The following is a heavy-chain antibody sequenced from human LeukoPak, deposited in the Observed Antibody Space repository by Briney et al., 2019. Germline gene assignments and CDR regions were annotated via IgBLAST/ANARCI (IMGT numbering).Heavy chain of an antibody. D-gene: IGHD2/OR15-2a*01. J-gene: IGHJ4*02. CDR1: GFTFSSYA. V-gene: IGHV3-48*02. CDR2: ISSSSSTI. Sequence: GGSLRLSCAASGFTFSSYAMSWVHQAPGKGLEWVSYISSSSSTIYYADSVKGRFTISRDNAKNSLYLQVNSLRDEDTAVYYCARGYYRADYWGQGTLVTVSS. CDR3: ARGYYRADY.